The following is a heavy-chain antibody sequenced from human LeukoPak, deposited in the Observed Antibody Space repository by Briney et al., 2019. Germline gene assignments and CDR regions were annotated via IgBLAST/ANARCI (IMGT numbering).Heavy chain of an antibody. J-gene: IGHJ4*02. CDR2: ISETGENI. Sequence: GGSVRLSCAASGFPLSKCGMSWVRQAPGKGPEWVSSISETGENIHYADSVKGRFTISRDNSKNTVYLQMNSLRVDDTAVYYCAKDHRYFDWLLDYWGQGTLVTVSS. CDR3: AKDHRYFDWLLDY. D-gene: IGHD3-9*01. V-gene: IGHV3-23*01. CDR1: GFPLSKCG.